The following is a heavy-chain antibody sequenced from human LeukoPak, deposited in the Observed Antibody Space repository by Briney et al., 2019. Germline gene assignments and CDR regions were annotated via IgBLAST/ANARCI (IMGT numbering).Heavy chain of an antibody. J-gene: IGHJ4*02. CDR1: GGSYSTYA. V-gene: IGHV1-69*04. CDR3: ARDQPIGGVDY. CDR2: IIPVLGTL. D-gene: IGHD3-10*01. Sequence: GSSVKVSCKASGGSYSTYAISWVRQAPGQGPEWLGRIIPVLGTLNYAQKFQGRVTITADKSTNTAYMELSSLRSDDTAVYYCARDQPIGGVDYWGQGTLVTVSS.